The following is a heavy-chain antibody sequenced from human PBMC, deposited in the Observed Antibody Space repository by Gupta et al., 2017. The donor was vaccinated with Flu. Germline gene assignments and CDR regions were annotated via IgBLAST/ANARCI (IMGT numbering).Heavy chain of an antibody. V-gene: IGHV3-33*01. J-gene: IGHJ4*02. D-gene: IGHD1-26*01. Sequence: QVQLVESGGGVVQPGRSLRLSCEASGFDFSSYGMHLVRQAPGKGLEWVAVIWYDGINKYDTDAVKGRCSSSRDNSKSTLYLQMNSLRGEETDRYYCERDCRPGSQPGDIRQWNYFDHCGQGTQVNVSS. CDR3: ERDCRPGSQPGDIRQWNYFDH. CDR2: IWYDGINK. CDR1: GFDFSSYG.